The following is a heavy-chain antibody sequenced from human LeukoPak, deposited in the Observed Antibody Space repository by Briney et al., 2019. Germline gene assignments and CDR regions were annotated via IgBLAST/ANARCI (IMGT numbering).Heavy chain of an antibody. J-gene: IGHJ4*02. CDR1: GGSISSYY. Sequence: SETLSLTCTVSGGSISSYYWSWIRQPPGKGLEWIGYVYYSGSTNYNPSLKSRVTISVDTSKNQFSLKLRSVTAADTAVYYCARGLTYYDFLTGYYTFPYFDYWGQGTLVTVSS. CDR3: ARGLTYYDFLTGYYTFPYFDY. D-gene: IGHD3-9*01. V-gene: IGHV4-59*01. CDR2: VYYSGST.